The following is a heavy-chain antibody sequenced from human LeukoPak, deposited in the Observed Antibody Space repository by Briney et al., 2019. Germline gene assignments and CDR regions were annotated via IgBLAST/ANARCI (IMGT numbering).Heavy chain of an antibody. Sequence: ASVKVSCKASGYTFTGYYMHWVRQAPGQGLEWMGWINPNSGGTNYAQKFQGRVTMTRDTSISTAYMELSRLRSDDTAVYYCARDGSSWYYYYYYVDVWGKGTTVTVPS. CDR1: GYTFTGYY. D-gene: IGHD6-13*01. V-gene: IGHV1-2*02. J-gene: IGHJ6*03. CDR2: INPNSGGT. CDR3: ARDGSSWYYYYYYVDV.